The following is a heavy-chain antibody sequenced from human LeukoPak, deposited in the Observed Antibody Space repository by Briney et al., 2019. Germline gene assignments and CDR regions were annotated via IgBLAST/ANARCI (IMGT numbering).Heavy chain of an antibody. CDR2: INWNSASI. J-gene: IGHJ4*02. CDR3: AKENYGDYAPFDY. D-gene: IGHD4-17*01. CDR1: GFTFDDYA. Sequence: GGSLRLSCAASGFTFDDYAMHWVRQAPGKGLEGVSGINWNSASIAYADSVKGRFTISRDNAKNSLYLQMNSLRAEDTALYYCAKENYGDYAPFDYWGQGTLVTVSS. V-gene: IGHV3-9*01.